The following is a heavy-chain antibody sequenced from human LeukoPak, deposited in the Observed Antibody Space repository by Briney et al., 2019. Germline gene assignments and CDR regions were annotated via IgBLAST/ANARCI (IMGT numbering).Heavy chain of an antibody. CDR3: ARHSGYSYGYYYFDY. J-gene: IGHJ4*02. Sequence: SETLSLTCTVSGGSISSYYWSWIRQPPGKGLEWIGYIYYSGSTNYNPSLKSRVTISVDTSKNLFSLKLSSVTAADTAVYYCARHSGYSYGYYYFDYWGQGTLVTVSS. CDR2: IYYSGST. D-gene: IGHD5-18*01. CDR1: GGSISSYY. V-gene: IGHV4-59*08.